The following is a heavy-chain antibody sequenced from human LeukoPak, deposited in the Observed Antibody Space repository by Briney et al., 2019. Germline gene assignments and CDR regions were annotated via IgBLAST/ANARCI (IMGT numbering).Heavy chain of an antibody. V-gene: IGHV3-21*04. Sequence: GGSLRLSCAASGFTFSSYSMNWVRQAPGKGLEWVSSISSSSSYIYYADSVKGRFTISRDNSKNTLYLQMNSLSAEDTAVYYCASHPYLRYFGPHYMDVWGKGTTVTVSS. CDR1: GFTFSSYS. J-gene: IGHJ6*03. CDR2: ISSSSSYI. CDR3: ASHPYLRYFGPHYMDV. D-gene: IGHD3-9*01.